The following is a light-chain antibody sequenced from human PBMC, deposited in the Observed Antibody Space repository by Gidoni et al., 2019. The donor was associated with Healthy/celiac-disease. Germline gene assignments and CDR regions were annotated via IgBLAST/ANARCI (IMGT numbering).Light chain of an antibody. V-gene: IGKV1-5*03. CDR3: QPYNSYSRT. CDR2: KSS. J-gene: IGKJ1*01. Sequence: DIQMTQSPSTLSASVGDRVTITRLTSQSISRWLDWYQQKPGKDPKLLIYKSSSLERGVPSRFRGSGSGTEFTLTISSLQPDDFATYYCQPYNSYSRTFGQGTQVEIK. CDR1: QSISRW.